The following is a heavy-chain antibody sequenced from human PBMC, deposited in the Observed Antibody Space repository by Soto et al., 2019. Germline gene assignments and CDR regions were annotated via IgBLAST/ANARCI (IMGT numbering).Heavy chain of an antibody. CDR2: INHSGST. V-gene: IGHV4-34*01. J-gene: IGHJ6*02. CDR3: ARGRGRDGYNFHYYYYGMDV. Sequence: SETLSLTCAVYGGSFSGYYWSWIRQPPGKGLEWIGEINHSGSTNYNPSLKSRVTISVDTSKNQFSLKLSSVTAADTAVYYCARGRGRDGYNFHYYYYGMDVWGQGTTVTVS. CDR1: GGSFSGYY. D-gene: IGHD5-12*01.